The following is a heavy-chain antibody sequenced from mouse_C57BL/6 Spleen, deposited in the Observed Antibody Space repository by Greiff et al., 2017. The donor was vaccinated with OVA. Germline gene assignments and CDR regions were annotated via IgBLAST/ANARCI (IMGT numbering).Heavy chain of an antibody. Sequence: QVQLQQSGAELVKPGASVKISCKASGYAFSSYWMNWVKQRPGKGLEWIGQIYPGDGDTNYNGKFKGKATLTADKSSSTAYMQLSSLTSEDSAVYFCARKNGSSVAWFAYWGQGTLVTVSA. CDR2: IYPGDGDT. CDR3: ARKNGSSVAWFAY. J-gene: IGHJ3*01. D-gene: IGHD1-1*01. V-gene: IGHV1-80*01. CDR1: GYAFSSYW.